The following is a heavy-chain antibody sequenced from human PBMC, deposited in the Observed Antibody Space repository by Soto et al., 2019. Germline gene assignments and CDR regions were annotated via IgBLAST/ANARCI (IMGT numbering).Heavy chain of an antibody. V-gene: IGHV3-33*01. CDR1: GFTFSNYG. CDR3: ARDRGSTWDPY. CDR2: IWYDGSNK. J-gene: IGHJ4*02. D-gene: IGHD6-13*01. Sequence: PGGSLRLSCAASGFTFSNYGMHWVRQAPGKGLEWVAVIWYDGSNKYYADSVKGRFTISRDNSKNTLYLQMNSLRAEDTAVYYCARDRGSTWDPYWGQGTLVTVSS.